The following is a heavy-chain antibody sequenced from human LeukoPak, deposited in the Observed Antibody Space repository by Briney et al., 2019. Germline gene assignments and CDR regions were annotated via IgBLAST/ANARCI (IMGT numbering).Heavy chain of an antibody. Sequence: AASVKVSCKASGYTFTSYDINWVRQATGQGLEWMGWMNPNSGNTGYAQKFQGRVTITRNTSISTAYMELGSLRSEDTAVYYCAREVSSSSGFDYWGQGTLVTVSS. CDR2: MNPNSGNT. CDR3: AREVSSSSGFDY. J-gene: IGHJ4*02. D-gene: IGHD6-6*01. V-gene: IGHV1-8*03. CDR1: GYTFTSYD.